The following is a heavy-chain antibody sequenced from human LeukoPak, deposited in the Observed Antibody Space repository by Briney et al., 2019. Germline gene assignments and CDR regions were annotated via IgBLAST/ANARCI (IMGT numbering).Heavy chain of an antibody. J-gene: IGHJ4*02. CDR3: ARDPPRGGYYDSSGYSLLDY. Sequence: GASVKVSCKASGYTFTSYGISWVRQAPGQGLEWMGWISAYNGNTNYAQKLQGRVIMTTDTSTSTAYMELRSLRSDDTAVYYCARDPPRGGYYDSSGYSLLDYWGQGTLVTVSS. CDR2: ISAYNGNT. D-gene: IGHD3-22*01. V-gene: IGHV1-18*01. CDR1: GYTFTSYG.